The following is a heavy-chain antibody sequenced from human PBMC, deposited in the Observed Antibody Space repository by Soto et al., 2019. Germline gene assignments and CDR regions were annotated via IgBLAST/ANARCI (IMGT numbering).Heavy chain of an antibody. Sequence: PSETLSLTCTVSGGSFSAYYWSWIRQSPGKGLEWMGEINYSGSTNYNPSLKSHSIISVDRSNNEFSLKVSSVTAADSAVYYCARDANGYKYGSYFDYWGQGTLVTVSS. CDR1: GGSFSAYY. CDR3: ARDANGYKYGSYFDY. V-gene: IGHV4-34*01. CDR2: INYSGST. D-gene: IGHD5-18*01. J-gene: IGHJ4*02.